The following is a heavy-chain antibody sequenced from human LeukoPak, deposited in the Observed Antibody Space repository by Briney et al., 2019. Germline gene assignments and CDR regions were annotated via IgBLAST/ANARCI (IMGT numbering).Heavy chain of an antibody. CDR2: IYYSGST. CDR3: ARTTRYCSGGSCYGAVENFDY. D-gene: IGHD2-15*01. CDR1: GGSISSSSYY. Sequence: SETLSLTCTVSGGSISSSSYYWGWIRQPPGKGLEWIGSIYYSGSTYYNPSLKSRVTISVDTSKNQFSLKVTSVTAADTAVYYCARTTRYCSGGSCYGAVENFDYWXXGTLVTV. V-gene: IGHV4-39*07. J-gene: IGHJ4*02.